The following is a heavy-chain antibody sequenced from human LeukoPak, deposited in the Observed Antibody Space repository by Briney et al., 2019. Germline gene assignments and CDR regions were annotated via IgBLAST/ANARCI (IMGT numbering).Heavy chain of an antibody. D-gene: IGHD1-26*01. CDR3: ARLVGAMAAPRLFDP. V-gene: IGHV5-51*01. J-gene: IGHJ5*02. CDR2: IYPGDSDT. Sequence: GESLKISCKGSGYSFTSYWIGWVRQMPGKGLEWMGIIYPGDSDTRYSPSFQGQVTISADKSISTAYQQWSSLKASDTAMYYCARLVGAMAAPRLFDPWGQGTLVTVSS. CDR1: GYSFTSYW.